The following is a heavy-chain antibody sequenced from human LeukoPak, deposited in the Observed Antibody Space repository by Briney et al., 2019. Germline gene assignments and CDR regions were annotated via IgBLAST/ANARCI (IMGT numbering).Heavy chain of an antibody. D-gene: IGHD4-23*01. J-gene: IGHJ4*02. Sequence: GGSLRLSCAASGFTFSNAWMSWVRQAPGKGLEWVGRIKSKTDGGTTDYAAPVKGRFTISRDESKNTLYLQMNSLKTEDTAVYYCTTAGWELYYFDYWGQGTLVTVSS. CDR3: TTAGWELYYFDY. CDR1: GFTFSNAW. V-gene: IGHV3-15*01. CDR2: IKSKTDGGTT.